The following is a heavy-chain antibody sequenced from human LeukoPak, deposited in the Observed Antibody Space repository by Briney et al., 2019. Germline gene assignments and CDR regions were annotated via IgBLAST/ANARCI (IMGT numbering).Heavy chain of an antibody. CDR1: GXXFTGYY. D-gene: IGHD3-22*01. V-gene: IGHV1-2*02. CDR3: ATDSAEGAFDI. CDR2: INPNSGGT. Sequence: ASVKVXXKXSGXXFTGYYMHWVRXAPGQGLEWMGWINPNSGGTNYAQKFQGRVTMTRDTSISTAYMELSRLRSDDTAVYYCATDSAEGAFDIWGQGTMVTVSS. J-gene: IGHJ3*02.